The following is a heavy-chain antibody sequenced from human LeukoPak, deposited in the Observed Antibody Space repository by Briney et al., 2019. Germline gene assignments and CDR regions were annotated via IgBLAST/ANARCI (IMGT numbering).Heavy chain of an antibody. CDR3: ARDKLCSSRGTSRDRRCIAARPAANWFDP. J-gene: IGHJ5*02. CDR2: ISSSSSTI. D-gene: IGHD6-6*01. CDR1: GFTFSDYY. V-gene: IGHV3-11*04. Sequence: GGSLRLSCAASGFTFSDYYMSWIRQAPGKGLEWISYISSSSSTIYYADSVKGRFTISRDNAKNSLYLQMNSLRAEDTAVYYCARDKLCSSRGTSRDRRCIAARPAANWFDPWGQGTLVTVSS.